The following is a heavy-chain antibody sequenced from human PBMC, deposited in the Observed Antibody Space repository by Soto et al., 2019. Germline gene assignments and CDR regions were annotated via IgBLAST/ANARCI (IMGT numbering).Heavy chain of an antibody. CDR3: ARDEIRLKYYFDY. J-gene: IGHJ4*02. Sequence: GGSLRLSCAASGFTFSSYAMHWVRQAPGKGLEWVAVISYDGSNKYYADSVKGRFTISRDNSKNTLYLQMNSLRAEDTAVYYCARDEIRLKYYFDYWGQGTLVTVSS. D-gene: IGHD4-17*01. CDR2: ISYDGSNK. V-gene: IGHV3-30-3*01. CDR1: GFTFSSYA.